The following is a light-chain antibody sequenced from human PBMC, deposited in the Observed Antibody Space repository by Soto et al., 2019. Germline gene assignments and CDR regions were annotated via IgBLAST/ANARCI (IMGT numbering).Light chain of an antibody. J-gene: IGKJ4*01. CDR2: GAS. CDR3: QQRSNWPPLT. Sequence: EIVLTQSPGTLSLSPGERATLSCRAIQSVSSSYLAWYQQKPGQAPRLLIYGASSRATGIPDRFSGSGSGTDFTLTISRLEPEDFAVYYCQQRSNWPPLTFGGGTKVDI. CDR1: QSVSSSY. V-gene: IGKV3D-20*02.